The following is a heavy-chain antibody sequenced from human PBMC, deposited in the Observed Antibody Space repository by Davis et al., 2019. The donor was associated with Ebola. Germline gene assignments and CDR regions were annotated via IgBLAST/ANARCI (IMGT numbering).Heavy chain of an antibody. CDR1: GYTFTDYY. D-gene: IGHD1-14*01. CDR3: ARDREGTRGNWFDP. Sequence: ASVKVSCKTSGYTFTDYYIHWVRQAPGQGLEWMGWINPNSGGTNYAQKFQGRVTMTRDTSISTAYMELSRLRSDDTAVYYCARDREGTRGNWFDPWGQGTLVTVSS. V-gene: IGHV1-2*02. CDR2: INPNSGGT. J-gene: IGHJ5*02.